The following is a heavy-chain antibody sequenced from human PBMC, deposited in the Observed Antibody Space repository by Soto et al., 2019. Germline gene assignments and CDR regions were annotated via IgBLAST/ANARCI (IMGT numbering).Heavy chain of an antibody. CDR3: ARVIYGDYLQVDY. V-gene: IGHV1-69*12. D-gene: IGHD4-17*01. CDR1: GGTFSSYA. J-gene: IGHJ4*02. Sequence: QVQLVQSGAEVKKPGSSVKVSCKASGGTFSSYAISWVRQAPGQGLEWMGGIIPIFGTANYAQKFQGRGRSTADEATSTAYGELSSLSSEDTAVYYWARVIYGDYLQVDYWGQGTLVTVSS. CDR2: IIPIFGTA.